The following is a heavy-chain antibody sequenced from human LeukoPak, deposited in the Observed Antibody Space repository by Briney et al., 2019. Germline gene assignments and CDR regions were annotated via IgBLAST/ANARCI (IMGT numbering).Heavy chain of an antibody. CDR2: VSSSGRT. Sequence: SETLSLTCTVSGDSMTMNSYSWGWVRQPPGKALEWIGCVSSSGRTTYNPSLESRVTISLDTSWSQFSLDLSSVTAADTALYYCVRHRGLTDLYYPFDPWGQGTLVTVSS. D-gene: IGHD3-10*01. CDR3: VRHRGLTDLYYPFDP. CDR1: GDSMTMNSYS. J-gene: IGHJ5*02. V-gene: IGHV4-61*05.